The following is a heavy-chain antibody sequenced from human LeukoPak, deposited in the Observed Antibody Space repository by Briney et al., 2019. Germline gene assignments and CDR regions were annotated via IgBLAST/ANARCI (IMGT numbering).Heavy chain of an antibody. V-gene: IGHV3-53*01. CDR3: ARAPSPGTFDY. Sequence: PGGSLSLSCAASGFTVSSNYMSWVRQAPGKGLEWVSVIYSGGSTYYADSVKGRFTISRDNSKNTLYLQMNSLRAEDTAVYYCARAPSPGTFDYWGQGTLVTVFS. CDR2: IYSGGST. CDR1: GFTVSSNY. J-gene: IGHJ4*02.